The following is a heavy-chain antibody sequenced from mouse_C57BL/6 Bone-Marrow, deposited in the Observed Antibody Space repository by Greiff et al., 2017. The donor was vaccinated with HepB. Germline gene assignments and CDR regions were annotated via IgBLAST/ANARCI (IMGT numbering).Heavy chain of an antibody. Sequence: QVQLQQPGAELVKPGASVKLSCKASGYTFTSYWMHWVKQRSGQGLEWIGMIHPYSGSTNYNEKFKSKATLTVDKSSSTAYMQLSSLTSEDSAVYYCARGGWFLFAYWGQGTLVTVSA. D-gene: IGHD2-3*01. CDR2: IHPYSGST. J-gene: IGHJ3*01. V-gene: IGHV1-64*01. CDR3: ARGGWFLFAY. CDR1: GYTFTSYW.